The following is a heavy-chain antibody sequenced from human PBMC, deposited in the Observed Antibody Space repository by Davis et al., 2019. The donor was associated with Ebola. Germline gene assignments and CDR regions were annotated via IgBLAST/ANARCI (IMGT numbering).Heavy chain of an antibody. D-gene: IGHD3-9*01. Sequence: PAGSLTLSCAASGFTFSSYSMNWVRQAPGKGLEWVSSISSSSSYIYYADSVKGRFTISRDNAKNSLYLQMNSLRAEDTAVYYCARDLTAQFDPWGQGTLVTVSS. CDR2: ISSSSSYI. J-gene: IGHJ5*02. CDR1: GFTFSSYS. V-gene: IGHV3-21*01. CDR3: ARDLTAQFDP.